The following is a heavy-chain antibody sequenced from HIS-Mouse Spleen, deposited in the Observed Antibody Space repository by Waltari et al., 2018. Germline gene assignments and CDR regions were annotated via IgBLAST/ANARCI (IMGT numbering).Heavy chain of an antibody. D-gene: IGHD3-3*01. CDR2: IFSNDEK. CDR1: GFSLSNARMG. CDR3: ARMEGVTFGVVAISMNWFDP. V-gene: IGHV2-26*01. Sequence: QVTLKGSGPVLVKPTETLTLTCTVSGFSLSNARMGVSWIRQPPGKALEWLAHIFSNDEKSYSTSLKSRLTISKDTSKSQVVLTMTNMDPVDTATYYCARMEGVTFGVVAISMNWFDPWGQGTLVTVSS. J-gene: IGHJ5*02.